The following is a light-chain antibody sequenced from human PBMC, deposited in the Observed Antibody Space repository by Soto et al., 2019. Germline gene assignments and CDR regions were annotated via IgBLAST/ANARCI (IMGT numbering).Light chain of an antibody. CDR2: DAS. CDR3: QQRSNWPPVFT. CDR1: QSVSSY. V-gene: IGKV3-11*01. Sequence: EIVLTQSPATLSLSPGERATLSCRASQSVSSYLAWYQQKPGQDPRLLIYDASSRATGIPARFSGSGSGTDFTLTISSLEPEDFAVYYCQQRSNWPPVFTFGPGTKVDIK. J-gene: IGKJ3*01.